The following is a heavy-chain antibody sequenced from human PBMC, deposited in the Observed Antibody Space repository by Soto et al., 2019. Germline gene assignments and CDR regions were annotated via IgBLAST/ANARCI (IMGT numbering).Heavy chain of an antibody. Sequence: QPPGKGLEWIGYIYYSGSTNYNPSLKSRVTMSGDTSKNQFSLKLTSVTAADTAVYYCASYDSGWNGRFFDHWGQGTLVTVS. D-gene: IGHD6-19*01. CDR3: ASYDSGWNGRFFDH. J-gene: IGHJ4*02. V-gene: IGHV4-59*01. CDR2: IYYSGST.